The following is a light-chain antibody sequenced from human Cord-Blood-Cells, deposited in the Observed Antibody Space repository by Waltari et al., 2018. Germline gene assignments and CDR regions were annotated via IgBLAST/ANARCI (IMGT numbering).Light chain of an antibody. CDR2: GKN. Sequence: SSELTQDPAVSVALGQTVRITCQGDSLRSSYSSWYKQKPGQAPLLVIYGKNNRPAGIPDRFAGSSSGNTASLTITGAQAEDEADYYCNSRDSSGNHVVFGGGTKLTVL. V-gene: IGLV3-19*01. CDR3: NSRDSSGNHVV. CDR1: SLRSSY. J-gene: IGLJ2*01.